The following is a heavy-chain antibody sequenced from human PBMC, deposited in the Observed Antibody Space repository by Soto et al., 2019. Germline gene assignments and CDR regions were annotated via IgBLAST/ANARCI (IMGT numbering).Heavy chain of an antibody. D-gene: IGHD3-3*01. CDR2: IIPIFGTA. V-gene: IGHV1-69*13. CDR1: GGTFSSYA. J-gene: IGHJ5*02. Sequence: ASVKVSCKASGGTFSSYAISWVRQAPGQGLEWMGGIIPIFGTANYAQKFQGRVTITADESTSTAYMELSSLRSEDTAVYYCARVPYFWSGYFYWFDPWGQGTLVTV. CDR3: ARVPYFWSGYFYWFDP.